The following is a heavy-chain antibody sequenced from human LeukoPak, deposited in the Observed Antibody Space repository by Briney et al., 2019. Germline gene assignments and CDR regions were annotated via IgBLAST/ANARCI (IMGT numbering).Heavy chain of an antibody. CDR1: GGSFSGYY. Sequence: SETLSLTCAVYGGSFSGYYWSWIRQPPGKGLEWIGEINHSGTTNNHPSLKSRVTISVATSKNQFSLKLTSVTAADTAVYYCARGERTARTAIDYWGQGTLVTVSS. V-gene: IGHV4-34*01. J-gene: IGHJ4*02. CDR2: INHSGTT. CDR3: ARGERTARTAIDY. D-gene: IGHD6-6*01.